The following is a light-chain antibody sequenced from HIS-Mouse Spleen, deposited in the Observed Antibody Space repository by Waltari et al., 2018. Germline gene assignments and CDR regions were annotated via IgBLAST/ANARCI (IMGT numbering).Light chain of an antibody. J-gene: IGLJ1*01. V-gene: IGLV2-14*01. Sequence: QSALTQPASVSGSPGQSITTSCTGTRSDVGGSNYVSWYQQHPGKAPKLMIYEVSNRPSGVSNRFSGSKSGNTASLTISGLQAEDEADYYCSSYTSSSTPYVFGTGTKVTVL. CDR1: RSDVGGSNY. CDR2: EVS. CDR3: SSYTSSSTPYV.